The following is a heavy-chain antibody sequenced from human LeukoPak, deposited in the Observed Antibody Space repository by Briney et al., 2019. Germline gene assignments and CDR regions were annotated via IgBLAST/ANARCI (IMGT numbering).Heavy chain of an antibody. CDR3: ANGADVYYYYGMDV. Sequence: PGGSLRLSCAASGFTFSNYGMNWVRQAPGKGLEWVSRISGTGGTTFYADSVKGRFTISRDNSKNTLYLQMNSLRAEDTAVYYCANGADVYYYYGMDVWGQGTTVTVSS. V-gene: IGHV3-23*01. CDR2: ISGTGGTT. D-gene: IGHD3-10*01. CDR1: GFTFSNYG. J-gene: IGHJ6*02.